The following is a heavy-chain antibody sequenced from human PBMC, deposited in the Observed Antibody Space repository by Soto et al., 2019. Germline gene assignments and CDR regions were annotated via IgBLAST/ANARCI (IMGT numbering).Heavy chain of an antibody. J-gene: IGHJ5*02. CDR1: GGSISSSSYY. CDR2: IYYSGST. Sequence: PSETLSLTCTVSGGSISSSSYYWGWIRQPPGKGLEWIGSIYYSGSTYYNPSLKSRVTISVDTSKNQFSLKLSSVTAADTAVYYCARQTSETYYYGSGSFNWFDPWGQGTLVTVSS. V-gene: IGHV4-39*01. D-gene: IGHD3-10*01. CDR3: ARQTSETYYYGSGSFNWFDP.